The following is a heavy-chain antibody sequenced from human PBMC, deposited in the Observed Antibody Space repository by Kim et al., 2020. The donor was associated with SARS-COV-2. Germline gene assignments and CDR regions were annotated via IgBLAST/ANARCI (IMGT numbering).Heavy chain of an antibody. Sequence: GWSLRLSCAAFGFTFSGSTLHWVRQASGKGLEWVGRIRSKANSYATAYAASVKGRFTISRDDSKNTAYLQMNSLKTEDTAVYYCTRVNPIAGGWYDAFDIWGQVTMVTVSS. CDR3: TRVNPIAGGWYDAFDI. CDR1: GFTFSGST. CDR2: IRSKANSYAT. V-gene: IGHV3-73*01. J-gene: IGHJ3*02. D-gene: IGHD6-19*01.